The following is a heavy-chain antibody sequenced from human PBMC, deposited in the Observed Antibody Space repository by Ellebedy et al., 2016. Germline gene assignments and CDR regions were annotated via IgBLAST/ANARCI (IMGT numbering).Heavy chain of an antibody. CDR3: ARLLDYDSSGPDY. CDR2: ISSTSSYI. CDR1: GFTFSSYS. V-gene: IGHV3-21*01. D-gene: IGHD3-22*01. J-gene: IGHJ4*02. Sequence: GESLKISCAASGFTFSSYSMNWVRQAPGKGLEWVSSISSTSSYIYYADSLKGRFTISRDNAKNSLYLQMNSLRAEDTAVYYCARLLDYDSSGPDYWGQGTLVTVSS.